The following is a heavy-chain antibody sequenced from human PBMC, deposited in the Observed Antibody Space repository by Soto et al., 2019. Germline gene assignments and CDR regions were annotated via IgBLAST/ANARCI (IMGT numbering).Heavy chain of an antibody. J-gene: IGHJ3*02. CDR2: ILPIIVVP. D-gene: IGHD1-1*01. CDR1: GGTFSSLT. Sequence: QVQLVQSGAEVKKPGSSVKVSCTASGGTFSSLTVNWVRQVPGQGLEGMGSILPIIVVPKYARSSVTRVTITVDKATRTAYMELSSLRSEDTAVYYCARPGLNDLDADSSAFEIWGQGTMVAVSS. V-gene: IGHV1-69*02. CDR3: ARPGLNDLDADSSAFEI.